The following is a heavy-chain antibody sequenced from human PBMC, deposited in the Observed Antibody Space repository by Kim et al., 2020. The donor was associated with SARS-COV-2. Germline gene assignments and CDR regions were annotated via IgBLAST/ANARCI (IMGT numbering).Heavy chain of an antibody. CDR3: TRGGRPGVRTDY. J-gene: IGHJ4*02. V-gene: IGHV3-21*01. Sequence: GGSQRLSCAASGFTFSSQSMNWVRQAPGKGLEWVSSISAASDYIFYADSVKGRFTISRDNAKRSLFLQMNSLRAEDTALYYCTRGGRPGVRTDYWGQGTLVAVSS. CDR1: GFTFSSQS. D-gene: IGHD1-1*01. CDR2: ISAASDYI.